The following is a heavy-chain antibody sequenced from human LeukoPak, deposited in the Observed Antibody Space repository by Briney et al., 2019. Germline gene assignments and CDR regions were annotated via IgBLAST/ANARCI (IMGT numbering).Heavy chain of an antibody. D-gene: IGHD1-1*01. J-gene: IGHJ4*02. CDR3: AKANWVSNADAVW. V-gene: IGHV3-23*01. CDR2: TRGGGET. Sequence: GGSLTLSCAASGFSFSNYVMSWVRQAPARGPEGVSSTRGGGETFYADSVKGRFTLSRDDSRNTVYLQLNNLRVEDTAIYYCAKANWVSNADAVWWGQGTQVTVSS. CDR1: GFSFSNYV.